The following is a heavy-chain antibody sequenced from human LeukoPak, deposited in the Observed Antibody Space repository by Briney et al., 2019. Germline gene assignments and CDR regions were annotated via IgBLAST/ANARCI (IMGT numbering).Heavy chain of an antibody. D-gene: IGHD6-19*01. V-gene: IGHV3-23*01. CDR3: AKEEGWGRSSGGYAFVI. CDR2: ISGSGGST. Sequence: GGSLRLSCAASGFTFSSYAMSWVRQAPGKGLEWVSAISGSGGSTYYADSVKGRFTISRDNSKNTLYLQMNSLRAEDTAVYYCAKEEGWGRSSGGYAFVIWAKGPMVTV. J-gene: IGHJ3*02. CDR1: GFTFSSYA.